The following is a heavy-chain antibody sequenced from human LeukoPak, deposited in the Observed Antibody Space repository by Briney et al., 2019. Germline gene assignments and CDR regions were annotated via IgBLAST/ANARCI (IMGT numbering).Heavy chain of an antibody. Sequence: GGSLRLSCAASGFTFSSYWMSWVRQAPGRGLEWVANIKQDGSEKYYVDSVKGRFTISRDNAKNSLYLQMNSLRAEDTAVYYRARSYSSGWYSEYFQHWGQGTLVTVSS. V-gene: IGHV3-7*01. CDR3: ARSYSSGWYSEYFQH. CDR1: GFTFSSYW. J-gene: IGHJ1*01. D-gene: IGHD6-19*01. CDR2: IKQDGSEK.